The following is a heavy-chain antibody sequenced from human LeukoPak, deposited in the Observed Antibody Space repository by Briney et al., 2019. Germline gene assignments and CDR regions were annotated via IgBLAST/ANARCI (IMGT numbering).Heavy chain of an antibody. CDR1: GFTFSSYG. J-gene: IGHJ4*02. CDR3: VKGGGERDRIFEY. Sequence: PGGSLRLSCAASGFTFSSYGMHWVRQAPGKGLEWVVVISYDGSNKYYADSVKGRFTISRDNSKNTLYLQMNSLRAEDTAVYYCVKGGGERDRIFEYWGQGTLVTVSS. D-gene: IGHD1-1*01. CDR2: ISYDGSNK. V-gene: IGHV3-30*18.